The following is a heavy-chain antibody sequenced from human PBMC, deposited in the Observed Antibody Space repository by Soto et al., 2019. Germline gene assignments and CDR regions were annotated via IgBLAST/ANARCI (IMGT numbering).Heavy chain of an antibody. J-gene: IGHJ4*02. CDR1: GYTFTGYY. V-gene: IGHV1-2*02. CDR2: INPHSGGT. Sequence: ASVKVSCKASGYTFTGYYIYWVRQAPGQGLEWMGWINPHSGGTDSSQKFQGRVTMTRDTSISTAYMELSRLRSDDTAVYYCAGTSCSSTTCPTTYWGQGTLVTVSS. D-gene: IGHD2-2*01. CDR3: AGTSCSSTTCPTTY.